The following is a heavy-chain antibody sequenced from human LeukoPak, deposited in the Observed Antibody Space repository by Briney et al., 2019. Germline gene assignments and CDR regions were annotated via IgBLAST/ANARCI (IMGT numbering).Heavy chain of an antibody. CDR1: GFTFSRFG. V-gene: IGHV3-30*03. J-gene: IGHJ6*02. D-gene: IGHD1-1*01. CDR2: ISYDGSKT. Sequence: GGSLRLSCAASGFTFSRFGIHWVRQAPGKGLQWVALISYDGSKTYYAAPVKDRFTISRDNSKNTLYLQMNSLRTDDTAVYYCARDSQRWSLENFYAMDVWGQGTTVSVSS. CDR3: ARDSQRWSLENFYAMDV.